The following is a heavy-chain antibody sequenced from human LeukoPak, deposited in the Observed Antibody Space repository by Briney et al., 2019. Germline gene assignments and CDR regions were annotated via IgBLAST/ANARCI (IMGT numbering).Heavy chain of an antibody. D-gene: IGHD6-13*01. CDR3: ARDLTNSWSIHNWFDP. CDR2: IYTSGST. Sequence: SETLSLTCTVAGGSISSYYWSWIRQPAGKGLDWIGRIYTSGSTNYNPSLKSRVTMSVDTSKNQFSLKLSSVTAADTAVYYCARDLTNSWSIHNWFDPWGQGTLVTVSS. CDR1: GGSISSYY. V-gene: IGHV4-4*07. J-gene: IGHJ5*02.